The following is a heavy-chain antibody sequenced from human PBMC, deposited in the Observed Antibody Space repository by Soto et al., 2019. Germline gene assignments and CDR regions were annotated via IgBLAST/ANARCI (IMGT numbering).Heavy chain of an antibody. D-gene: IGHD4-17*01. CDR3: ATHMPTVTNHY. Sequence: GGSLRLSCAASVFTLSDHHMSCIRQAPGKWLEWVSNISSSSSYANYADSVKGRFTISRDNAKNSLYLQMNSLRAEDTAIYYCATHMPTVTNHYLGQAILVSLSS. J-gene: IGHJ4*02. CDR2: ISSSSSYA. V-gene: IGHV3-11*06. CDR1: VFTLSDHH.